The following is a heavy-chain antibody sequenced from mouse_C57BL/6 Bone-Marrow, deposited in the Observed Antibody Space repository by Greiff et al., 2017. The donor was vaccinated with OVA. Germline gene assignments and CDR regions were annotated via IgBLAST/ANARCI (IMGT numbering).Heavy chain of an antibody. CDR2: IRNKANGYTT. V-gene: IGHV7-3*01. J-gene: IGHJ2*01. Sequence: EVKVVESGGGLVQPGGSLSLSCAASGFTFTDYYMSWVRQPPGKALEWLGFIRNKANGYTTEYSASVKGRFTISRDNSQSILYLQMKALRAEDSATYYCARYEYYGSTYYFDYWGKGTTLTVSS. D-gene: IGHD1-1*01. CDR3: ARYEYYGSTYYFDY. CDR1: GFTFTDYY.